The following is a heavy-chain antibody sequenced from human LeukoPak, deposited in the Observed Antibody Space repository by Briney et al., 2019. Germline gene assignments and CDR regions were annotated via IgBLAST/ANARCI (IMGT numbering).Heavy chain of an antibody. Sequence: ASVKVSCKASGYTFTDYYVHWVRQGPGQGLEWMGWINPNSGDTKYEQKFQGRVTMTRDTSTSTVYMELSSLRSEDTAVYYCARGTWMSAPGNIWGQGTMVTVSS. CDR3: ARGTWMSAPGNI. J-gene: IGHJ3*02. CDR1: GYTFTDYY. V-gene: IGHV1-2*02. CDR2: INPNSGDT. D-gene: IGHD5-12*01.